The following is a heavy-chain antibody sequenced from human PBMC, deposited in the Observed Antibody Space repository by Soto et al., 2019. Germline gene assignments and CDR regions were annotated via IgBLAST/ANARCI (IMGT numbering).Heavy chain of an antibody. V-gene: IGHV4-31*03. CDR3: ARGYCSSTICYIWDNWFDP. Sequence: SETLSLTCTVSGGSISSGGYYWSWIRQHPGKGLEWIGYIYYSGSTYYNPSLKSRVTISVDTSKNQFSLKLSSVTAADTAVYYCARGYCSSTICYIWDNWFDPWGQGTLVTVSS. J-gene: IGHJ5*02. CDR2: IYYSGST. D-gene: IGHD2-2*02. CDR1: GGSISSGGYY.